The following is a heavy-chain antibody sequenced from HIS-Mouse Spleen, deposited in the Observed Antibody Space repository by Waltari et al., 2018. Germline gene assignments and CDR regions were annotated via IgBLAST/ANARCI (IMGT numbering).Heavy chain of an antibody. CDR2: IYYSGGT. Sequence: QLQLQESGPGLVKPSETLSLTCTVSGGSISSSSYYWGRIRQPPGKGLEWMGSIYYSGGTSYTPSLKSRVTISVDTSKNQFSLKLSSVTAADTAVYYCAREIPYSSSWYDWYFDLWGRGTLVTVSS. V-gene: IGHV4-39*07. CDR1: GGSISSSSYY. J-gene: IGHJ2*01. D-gene: IGHD6-13*01. CDR3: AREIPYSSSWYDWYFDL.